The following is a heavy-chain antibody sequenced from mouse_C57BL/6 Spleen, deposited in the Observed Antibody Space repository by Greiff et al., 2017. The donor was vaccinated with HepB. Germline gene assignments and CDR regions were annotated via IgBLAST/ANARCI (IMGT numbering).Heavy chain of an antibody. CDR2: IDPSVSYT. CDR1: GYTFTSYW. D-gene: IGHD2-5*01. J-gene: IGHJ2*01. CDR3: ARSGYYSNYEGYFDY. Sequence: VQLQQPGAELVKPGASVKLSCKASGYTFTSYWMQWVKQRPGQGLEWIGEIDPSVSYTNYNQKFKGKATLTVDTSSSTAYMQLSSLTSEDSAVYYCARSGYYSNYEGYFDYWGQGTTLTVSS. V-gene: IGHV1-50*01.